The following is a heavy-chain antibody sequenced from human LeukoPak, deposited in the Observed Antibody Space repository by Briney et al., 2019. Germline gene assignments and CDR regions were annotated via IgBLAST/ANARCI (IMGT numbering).Heavy chain of an antibody. D-gene: IGHD2-15*01. CDR1: GFTVSDNY. V-gene: IGHV3-7*01. CDR3: ARGTDIVVVVAATTSYYFYY. CDR2: IKQDGSEK. Sequence: PGGSLRLSCAASGFTVSDNYMSWVRQAPGKGLEWVANIKQDGSEKYYVDSVKGRFTISRDNAKNSLYLQMNSLRAEDTAVYYCARGTDIVVVVAATTSYYFYYWGQGTLVTVSS. J-gene: IGHJ4*02.